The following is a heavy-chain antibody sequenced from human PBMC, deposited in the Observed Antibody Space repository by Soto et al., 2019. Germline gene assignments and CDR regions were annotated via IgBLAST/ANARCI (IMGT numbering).Heavy chain of an antibody. Sequence: GSLRLSCAASGFTFSSYWMSWVRQAPGKGLEWVANIKQDGSEKYYVDSVKGRLTISRDDAKNSLYLQMNSLRAEDTAVYYCAREFDFWSGSLFDYWGQGTLVTVSS. CDR1: GFTFSSYW. CDR3: AREFDFWSGSLFDY. D-gene: IGHD3-3*01. CDR2: IKQDGSEK. J-gene: IGHJ4*02. V-gene: IGHV3-7*01.